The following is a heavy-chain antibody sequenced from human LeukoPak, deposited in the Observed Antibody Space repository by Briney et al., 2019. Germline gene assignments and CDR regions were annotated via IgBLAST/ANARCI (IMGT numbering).Heavy chain of an antibody. J-gene: IGHJ4*02. CDR1: GFTFSSYS. CDR2: ISSGSSTI. V-gene: IGHV3-48*02. Sequence: GGSLRLSCAASGFTFSSYSMNWVRQAPGKGLEWVSYISSGSSTIYYADSVKGRFTISRDNAKNSLYLQMNSLRDEDTAVYYCARDFTYYYDSSGSPASPVYFDYWGQGTLVTVSS. D-gene: IGHD3-22*01. CDR3: ARDFTYYYDSSGSPASPVYFDY.